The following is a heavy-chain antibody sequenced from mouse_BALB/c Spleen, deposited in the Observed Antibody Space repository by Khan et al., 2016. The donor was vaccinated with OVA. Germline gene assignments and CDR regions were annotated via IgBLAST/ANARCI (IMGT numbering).Heavy chain of an antibody. Sequence: QIQLVQSGPEVVKPGASVRISCKASGYSFTNYYINWLKQRPGPGLEWIGWIYPGHVTTKYNENFKGKATLTADKSSSTTYMHLSNLTSEDSSVYFGAREGYISHYRAWFAYWGQGTLVTVSA. J-gene: IGHJ3*01. D-gene: IGHD2-5*01. CDR2: IYPGHVTT. V-gene: IGHV1S56*01. CDR3: AREGYISHYRAWFAY. CDR1: GYSFTNYY.